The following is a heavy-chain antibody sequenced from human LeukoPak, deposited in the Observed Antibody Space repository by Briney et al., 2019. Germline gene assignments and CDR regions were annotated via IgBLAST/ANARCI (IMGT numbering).Heavy chain of an antibody. CDR1: GFTFSSSA. CDR3: AKQLGYCSDGSCYFPY. CDR2: ISNNGGYT. Sequence: GSLRLSCAASGFTFSSSAMSWVRQAPGKRLEWVSAISNNGGYTYYADSVQGRFTISRDNSKSTLCLQMNSLRAEDTAVYYCAKQLGYCSDGSCYFPYWGQGTLVTVSS. J-gene: IGHJ4*02. D-gene: IGHD2-15*01. V-gene: IGHV3-23*01.